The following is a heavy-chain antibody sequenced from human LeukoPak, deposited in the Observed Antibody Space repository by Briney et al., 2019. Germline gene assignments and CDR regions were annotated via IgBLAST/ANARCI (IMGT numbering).Heavy chain of an antibody. D-gene: IGHD3-22*01. Sequence: GGSLRLSCAASGFTFSSYSMNWVRQAPGKGLEWVSSISSSSSYIYYADSVKGRFTISRDNAKNSLYLQMNSLRAEDTAVYYCAREIGRWNYYDSSGYNNWFDPWGQGTLVTVSS. CDR2: ISSSSSYI. V-gene: IGHV3-21*01. J-gene: IGHJ5*02. CDR3: AREIGRWNYYDSSGYNNWFDP. CDR1: GFTFSSYS.